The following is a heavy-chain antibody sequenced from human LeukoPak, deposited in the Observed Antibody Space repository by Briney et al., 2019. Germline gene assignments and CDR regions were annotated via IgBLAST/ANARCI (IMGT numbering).Heavy chain of an antibody. V-gene: IGHV1-24*01. J-gene: IGHJ3*02. CDR2: FDPEDGET. CDR3: ATAEGRLRTKDAFDI. CDR1: GYTFTSYY. D-gene: IGHD6-25*01. Sequence: ASVKVSCKASGYTFTSYYIHWVRQAPGKGLEWMGGFDPEDGETIYAQKFQGRVTMTEDTSTDTAYMELSSLRSEDTAVYYCATAEGRLRTKDAFDIWGQGTMVTVSS.